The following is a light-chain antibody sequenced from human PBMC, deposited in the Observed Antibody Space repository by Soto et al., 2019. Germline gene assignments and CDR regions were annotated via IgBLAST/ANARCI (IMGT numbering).Light chain of an antibody. CDR2: GNT. J-gene: IGLJ1*01. CDR1: SSDIGAGFD. CDR3: QSYENSRTGFYV. Sequence: QSVLTQPPSVSGAPGQRVTISCTGSSSDIGAGFDVHWYQHLPGTAPKLLIYGNTNRPSGVPGRFSGSKSGTSASLVITGLQVEDESDYYCQSYENSRTGFYVFGTGTKVNV. V-gene: IGLV1-40*01.